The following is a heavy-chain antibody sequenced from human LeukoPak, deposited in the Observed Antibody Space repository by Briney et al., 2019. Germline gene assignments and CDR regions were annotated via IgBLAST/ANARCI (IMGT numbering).Heavy chain of an antibody. V-gene: IGHV3-7*01. D-gene: IGHD2-8*01. CDR3: ARSNVPSKWWAHAMDV. J-gene: IGHJ6*02. Sequence: GGSLRLSCAASGFTFSGFSMSWVRRSPTKGLEWVANIKQDGSERYYVDSVKGRFTISRDNSRSTLYLQMDSLRPDDTAVYYCARSNVPSKWWAHAMDVWGQGTMVTVSS. CDR2: IKQDGSER. CDR1: GFTFSGFS.